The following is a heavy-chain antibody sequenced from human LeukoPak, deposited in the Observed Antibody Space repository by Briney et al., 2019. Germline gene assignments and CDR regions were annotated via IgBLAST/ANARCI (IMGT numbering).Heavy chain of an antibody. CDR2: INPNSGGT. V-gene: IGHV1-2*02. CDR3: ARDGRGYYYDSSGYYDY. J-gene: IGHJ4*02. CDR1: EYTFTGYY. Sequence: ASVKVSCKASEYTFTGYYMHWVRQAPGQGLEWMGWINPNSGGTNYAQKFQGRVTMTRDTFISTAYMELSRLRSDDTAVYYCARDGRGYYYDSSGYYDYWGQGTLVTVSS. D-gene: IGHD3-22*01.